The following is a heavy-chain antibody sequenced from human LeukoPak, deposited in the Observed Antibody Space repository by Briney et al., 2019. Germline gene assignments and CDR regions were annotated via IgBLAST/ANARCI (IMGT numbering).Heavy chain of an antibody. CDR1: GFTFSSYG. CDR3: AHSSMVRGVFDY. D-gene: IGHD3-10*01. V-gene: IGHV3-48*03. Sequence: GGSLRLSCEASGFTFSSYGMQWVRQAPGKGLEWVSYISSSGSTIYYADSVKGRFTISRDNAKNSLYLQMNSLRAEDTAVYYCAHSSMVRGVFDYWGQGTLVTVSS. J-gene: IGHJ4*02. CDR2: ISSSGSTI.